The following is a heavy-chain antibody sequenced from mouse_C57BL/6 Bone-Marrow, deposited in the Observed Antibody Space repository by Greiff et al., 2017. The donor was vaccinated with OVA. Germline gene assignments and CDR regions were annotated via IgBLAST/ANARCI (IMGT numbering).Heavy chain of an antibody. Sequence: QVQLQQPGAELVKPGASVKLSCKASGYTFTSYWMQWVKQRPGQGLEWIGEIDPSDSYTNYNQKFKGKATLTVDTSSSTAYMQLSSLTSEDSAVYYWARGFYYGSSHYAMDYWGQGTSVTVSA. CDR1: GYTFTSYW. J-gene: IGHJ4*01. D-gene: IGHD1-1*01. CDR2: IDPSDSYT. CDR3: ARGFYYGSSHYAMDY. V-gene: IGHV1-50*01.